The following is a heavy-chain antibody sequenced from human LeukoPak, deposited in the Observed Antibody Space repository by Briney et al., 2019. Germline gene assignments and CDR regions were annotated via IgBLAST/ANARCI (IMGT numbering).Heavy chain of an antibody. J-gene: IGHJ4*02. Sequence: PGGSLRLSCAASGFSFSSYEMNWVRQAPGKGLEWVSLISSGGNTEYYVDSVRGRFTMSRDNAKSLLFLQMNSLRPEDTAVYYCARDTVNGPYVISLDYWGQGALVTVSS. CDR3: ARDTVNGPYVISLDY. CDR1: GFSFSSYE. V-gene: IGHV3-48*03. D-gene: IGHD2-8*01. CDR2: ISSGGNTE.